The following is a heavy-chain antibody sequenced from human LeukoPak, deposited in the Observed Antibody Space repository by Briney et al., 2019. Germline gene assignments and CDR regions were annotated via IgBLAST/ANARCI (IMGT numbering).Heavy chain of an antibody. Sequence: SETLSLTCTVSGYSISSGYYWGWIRQPPGKGLEWIGSIYHSGSTYYNPSLKSRVTISVDTSKNQFSLKLSSVTAADTAVYYCARERGGYDFWSGYPTEFDYWGQGTLVTVSS. J-gene: IGHJ4*02. D-gene: IGHD3-3*01. V-gene: IGHV4-38-2*02. CDR2: IYHSGST. CDR1: GYSISSGYY. CDR3: ARERGGYDFWSGYPTEFDY.